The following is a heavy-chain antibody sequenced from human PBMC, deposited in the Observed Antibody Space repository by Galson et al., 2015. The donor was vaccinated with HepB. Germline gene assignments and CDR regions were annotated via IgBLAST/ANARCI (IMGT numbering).Heavy chain of an antibody. D-gene: IGHD6-13*01. CDR2: IKQDGSEK. Sequence: SLRLSCAASGLTFSSYWMSWVRQAPGKGLEWVANIKQDGSEKYYVDSVKGRFTISRDNAKNSLYLQMNSLRAEDTAVYYCARRSGRIAAANYWGQGTLVTVSS. CDR3: ARRSGRIAAANY. CDR1: GLTFSSYW. J-gene: IGHJ4*02. V-gene: IGHV3-7*03.